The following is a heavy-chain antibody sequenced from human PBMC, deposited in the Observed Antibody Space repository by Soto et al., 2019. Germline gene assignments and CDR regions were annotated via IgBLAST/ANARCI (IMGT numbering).Heavy chain of an antibody. J-gene: IGHJ6*02. D-gene: IGHD5-18*01. Sequence: PGGSLRLSCAASGFTFSSYAMGWVRQAPGKGLEWVSAISGSGGSTYYADSVKGRFTISRDNSKNTLYLQMNSLRAEDTAVYYCAKGPDTAMVVPYYYGMDVSRQGTTVTVSS. CDR3: AKGPDTAMVVPYYYGMDV. V-gene: IGHV3-23*01. CDR2: ISGSGGST. CDR1: GFTFSSYA.